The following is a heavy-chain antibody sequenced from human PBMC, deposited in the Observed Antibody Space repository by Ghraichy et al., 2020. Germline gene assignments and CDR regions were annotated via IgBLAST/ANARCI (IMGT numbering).Heavy chain of an antibody. CDR1: GFTFSRYW. CDR2: IKEDGSEK. CDR3: ARDHWIREWLD. Sequence: GGYLRLSCAASGFTFSRYWMSWVRQAPGKGLELVANIKEDGSEKYYVDSVKGRFIISRDNAKNSLYLQMNSLRAEDTALYYCARDHWIREWLDWGQGTLVTVST. D-gene: IGHD6-19*01. J-gene: IGHJ4*02. V-gene: IGHV3-7*03.